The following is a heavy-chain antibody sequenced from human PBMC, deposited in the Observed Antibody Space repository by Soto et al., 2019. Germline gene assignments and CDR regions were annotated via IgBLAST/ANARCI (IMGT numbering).Heavy chain of an antibody. CDR1: GFIFHDYA. D-gene: IGHD6-19*01. Sequence: EEQLVESGGGLVQPGRSLRLSCAASGFIFHDYAMHWVRQAPGKGLEWVSGINWNGGKIDYADSVKGRFTISRDNGKNSLFLQMNSLRREDTAVYYCVKDWGITVNGNYFESWGQGTLVAVSS. CDR2: INWNGGKI. V-gene: IGHV3-9*01. J-gene: IGHJ4*02. CDR3: VKDWGITVNGNYFES.